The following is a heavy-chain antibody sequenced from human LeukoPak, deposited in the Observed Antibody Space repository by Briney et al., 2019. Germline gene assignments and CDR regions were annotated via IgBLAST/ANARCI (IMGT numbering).Heavy chain of an antibody. CDR2: IYDSGST. Sequence: PSETLSLTCTVSGGSIRSSYYYWGWIRQPPGKGLEWIGCIYDSGSTYYNPSLKSRVTISVDTSKNQFSLKLSSVTAADTAVYYCARASWVQLWPPLDYWGQGTLVTVSS. J-gene: IGHJ4*02. D-gene: IGHD5-18*01. CDR1: GGSIRSSYYY. CDR3: ARASWVQLWPPLDY. V-gene: IGHV4-39*01.